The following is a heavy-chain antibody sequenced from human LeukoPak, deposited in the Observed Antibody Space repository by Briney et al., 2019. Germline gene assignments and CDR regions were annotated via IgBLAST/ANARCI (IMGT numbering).Heavy chain of an antibody. CDR3: ARDSTYYYGSGSYSNFDY. Sequence: SETLSLTCTVSGGSISSYYWSWIRQPPGKGLEWIGYIYYSGSTNYNPSLKSRVTMSVDTSKNQFSLKLSSVTAADTAVYYCARDSTYYYGSGSYSNFDYWGQGTLVTASS. D-gene: IGHD3-10*01. CDR2: IYYSGST. CDR1: GGSISSYY. J-gene: IGHJ4*02. V-gene: IGHV4-59*01.